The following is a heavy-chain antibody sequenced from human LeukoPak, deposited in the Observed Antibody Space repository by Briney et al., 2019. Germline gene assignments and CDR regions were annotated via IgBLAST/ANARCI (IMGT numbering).Heavy chain of an antibody. Sequence: PGGSLRLSCTASGFTFTNFAMNWVRQAPGKGLEWVSAISGRGGSTYYADSVKGRFTISRDVFKNTLYLQMNSLRAEDTAVYYCAPFCSTTSCYTFDSWGQGTLVTVSS. CDR1: GFTFTNFA. CDR3: APFCSTTSCYTFDS. D-gene: IGHD2-2*02. V-gene: IGHV3-23*01. J-gene: IGHJ4*02. CDR2: ISGRGGST.